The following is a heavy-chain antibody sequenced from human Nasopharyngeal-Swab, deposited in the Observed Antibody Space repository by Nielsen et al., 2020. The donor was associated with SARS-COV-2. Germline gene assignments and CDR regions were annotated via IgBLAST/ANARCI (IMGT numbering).Heavy chain of an antibody. J-gene: IGHJ6*03. CDR1: GYTFTSYG. CDR2: ISAYNGNT. V-gene: IGHV1-18*04. D-gene: IGHD3-10*01. Sequence: ASVKVSCKASGYTFTSYGISWVRQAPGQGLEWMGWISAYNGNTNYAQKLQGRVTMTTDTSTSTAYMELRSLRSDDTAVYYCGRDGGFGELVAYYYYYMDVWGKGTRSPSP. CDR3: GRDGGFGELVAYYYYYMDV.